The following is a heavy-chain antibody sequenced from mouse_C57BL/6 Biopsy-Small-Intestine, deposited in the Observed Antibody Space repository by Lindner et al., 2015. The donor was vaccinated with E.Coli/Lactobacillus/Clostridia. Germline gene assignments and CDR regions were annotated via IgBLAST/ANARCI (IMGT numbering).Heavy chain of an antibody. CDR1: LRIQYLL. Sequence: VQLQESGAXLVKPGASVKIFLQSFWLRIQYLLDELGEAEAWKGLEWIGQIYPGDGDTNYNGKFKGKATLTADKSSSTAYMQLSSLTSEDSAVYFCARSYGNSFDYWGQGTTLTVSS. CDR3: ARSYGNSFDY. J-gene: IGHJ2*01. D-gene: IGHD2-1*01. CDR2: IYPGDGDT. V-gene: IGHV1-80*01.